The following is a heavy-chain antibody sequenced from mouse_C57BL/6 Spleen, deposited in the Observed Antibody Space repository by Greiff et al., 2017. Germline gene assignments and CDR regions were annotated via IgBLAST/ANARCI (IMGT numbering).Heavy chain of an antibody. Sequence: EVMLVESEAGLVKPGGSLKLSCAASGFTFSSYAMSWVRQTPEKRLEWVAYISSGGDYIYYADTVKGRFTISRDNARNTLYLQMSSLKSEDTAMYYCTRDPNAMDYWGQGTSVTVSS. CDR3: TRDPNAMDY. V-gene: IGHV5-9-1*02. CDR1: GFTFSSYA. D-gene: IGHD4-1*01. J-gene: IGHJ4*01. CDR2: ISSGGDYI.